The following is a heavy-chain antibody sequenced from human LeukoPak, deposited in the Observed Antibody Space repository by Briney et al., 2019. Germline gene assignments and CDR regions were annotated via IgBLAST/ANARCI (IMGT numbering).Heavy chain of an antibody. CDR3: ARRVGVNWFEP. J-gene: IGHJ5*02. CDR2: IYYSGST. CDR1: GGSISSYY. Sequence: WETLSLTCTVSGGSISSYYWSWIRQPPGKGLEWIGYIYYSGSTNYNPSLKSRVTISVDTSKNQFSLKLSSVTAADTAVYYCARRVGVNWFEPWGQGTLVTVSS. V-gene: IGHV4-59*08. D-gene: IGHD3-3*01.